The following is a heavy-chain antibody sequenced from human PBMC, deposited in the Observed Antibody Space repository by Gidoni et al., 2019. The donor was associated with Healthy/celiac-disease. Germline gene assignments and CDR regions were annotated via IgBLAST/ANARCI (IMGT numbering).Heavy chain of an antibody. CDR3: AKTPIYCSGGSCPEYYFDY. D-gene: IGHD2-15*01. J-gene: IGHJ4*02. CDR2: ISGSGGST. V-gene: IGHV3-23*01. CDR1: GFTFSSDA. Sequence: EVQLLESGGGLVQPGGSLRLSCAASGFTFSSDARSWVRQAPGKGLEWVSAISGSGGSTYYADSVKGRFTISRDNSKNTLYLQMNSLRAEDTAVYYCAKTPIYCSGGSCPEYYFDYWGQGTLVTVSS.